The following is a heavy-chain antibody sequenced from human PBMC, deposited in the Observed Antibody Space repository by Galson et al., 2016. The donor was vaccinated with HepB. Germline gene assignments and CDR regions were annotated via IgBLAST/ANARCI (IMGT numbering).Heavy chain of an antibody. V-gene: IGHV3-48*02. J-gene: IGHJ4*02. CDR2: ITTSSSTI. CDR1: GFTFSTYH. Sequence: SLRLSCAASGFTFSTYHMNWVRQAPGKGLEWISYITTSSSTIHYADSVMGRFTISRDNARNSLYLQMNSLRDEDTAVYYCARDMSSGWYWVYFDYWGQGTLVTVSS. CDR3: ARDMSSGWYWVYFDY. D-gene: IGHD6-19*01.